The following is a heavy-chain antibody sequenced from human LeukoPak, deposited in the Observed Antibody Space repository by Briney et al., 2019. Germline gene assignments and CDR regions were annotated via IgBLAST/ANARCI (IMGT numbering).Heavy chain of an antibody. Sequence: PGGSLRLSCAASGFTFSSYAMSWVRQAPGKGLEWVSAISGSGGSTYYADSVKGRFTISRDNSKNSLYLQMNSLRAEDTAVYYCARDSTIRGLRLVPPLWGQGTTVTVSS. V-gene: IGHV3-23*01. CDR1: GFTFSSYA. J-gene: IGHJ6*02. CDR3: ARDSTIRGLRLVPPL. D-gene: IGHD5/OR15-5a*01. CDR2: ISGSGGST.